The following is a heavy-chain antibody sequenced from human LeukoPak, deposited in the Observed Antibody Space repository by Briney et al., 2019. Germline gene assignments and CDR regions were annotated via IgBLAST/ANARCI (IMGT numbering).Heavy chain of an antibody. CDR1: GGSISSSSYY. D-gene: IGHD4-11*01. CDR2: IYYSGST. CDR3: ARESGLQFNWFDP. Sequence: SETLSLTCTVSGGSISSSSYYWGWIRQPPGKGLEWIGSIYYSGSTYYNPSLKSRVTISVDTSKNQFSLKLSSVTAADTAVYYCARESGLQFNWFDPWGQGTLVTVSS. J-gene: IGHJ5*02. V-gene: IGHV4-39*07.